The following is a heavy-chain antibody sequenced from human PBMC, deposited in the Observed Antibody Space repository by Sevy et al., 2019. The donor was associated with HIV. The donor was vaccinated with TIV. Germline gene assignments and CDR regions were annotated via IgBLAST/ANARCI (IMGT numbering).Heavy chain of an antibody. J-gene: IGHJ4*02. CDR2: IYHGGST. V-gene: IGHV4-4*02. Sequence: SETLSLTCAVSGGSITNMNWWIWVRQPPGKGLEWIGEIYHGGSTNYNPSLKSRVTISTDEWKNQFSLGLNSVTAADTAVYYCARGALGTGSGWFDYWGQGTLVTVSS. CDR3: ARGALGTGSGWFDY. D-gene: IGHD6-19*01. CDR1: GGSITNMNW.